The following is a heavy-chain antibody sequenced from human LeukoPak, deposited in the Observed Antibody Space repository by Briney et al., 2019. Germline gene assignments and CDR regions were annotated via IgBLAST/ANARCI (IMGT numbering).Heavy chain of an antibody. J-gene: IGHJ5*02. CDR3: ARGKMVRGVMGNWFDP. CDR1: GLTSSSYS. CDR2: VSSSSSYI. Sequence: PGGSLRLSCADSGLTSSSYSMNWVRQAPGKGLESVSSVSSSSSYIYYADSVKGRFTISRDNAKDSLYLQMNILRAEDMPVYYCARGKMVRGVMGNWFDPWGQGTLVTVSS. V-gene: IGHV3-21*01. D-gene: IGHD3-10*01.